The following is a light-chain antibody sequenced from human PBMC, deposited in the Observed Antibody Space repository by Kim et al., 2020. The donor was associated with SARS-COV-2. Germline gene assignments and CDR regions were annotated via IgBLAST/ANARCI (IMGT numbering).Light chain of an antibody. Sequence: RIIIACTGNSSNIGAGYDVHWYQQIPGTAPKLLIYYNSNRPSGVPDRFSGSKSGTSASLAITELQAEDEADYYCQSYDNSLSGYVFGTGTKVTVL. CDR1: SSNIGAGYD. CDR3: QSYDNSLSGYV. J-gene: IGLJ1*01. CDR2: YNS. V-gene: IGLV1-40*01.